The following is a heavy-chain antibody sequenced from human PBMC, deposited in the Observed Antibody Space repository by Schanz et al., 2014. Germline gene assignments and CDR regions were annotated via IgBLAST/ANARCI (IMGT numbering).Heavy chain of an antibody. CDR3: ARDALLGRNIDY. CDR2: INTETGNP. V-gene: IGHV7-4-1*02. Sequence: QVQLVQSGYELKKPGASVKVSCRASGYTFTNFAMNWVRQAPGQGLEWMGRINTETGNPTYGQGFTGRVVLSLDTSVSTAYLQISSLRSEDTGVYYCARDALLGRNIDYWGQGTLVTVSS. D-gene: IGHD7-27*01. CDR1: GYTFTNFA. J-gene: IGHJ4*02.